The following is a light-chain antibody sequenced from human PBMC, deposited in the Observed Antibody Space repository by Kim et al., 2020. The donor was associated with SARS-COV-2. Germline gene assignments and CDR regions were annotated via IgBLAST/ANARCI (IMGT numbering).Light chain of an antibody. J-gene: IGKJ2*01. V-gene: IGKV3-15*01. CDR3: QQYNNWPPYT. Sequence: VSPGKSAARPCRTSQGFCSHVDLYQQKPGQAPRRRIYGASTRATGIPARFSGSGSGTEFTLTISSLQSEDFAVYYCQQYNNWPPYTFGQGTKLEI. CDR2: GAS. CDR1: QGFCSH.